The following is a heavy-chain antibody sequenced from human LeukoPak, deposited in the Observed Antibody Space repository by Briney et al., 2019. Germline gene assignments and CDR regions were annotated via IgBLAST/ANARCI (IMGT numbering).Heavy chain of an antibody. V-gene: IGHV3-21*01. Sequence: GGSLRLSCAASGFTFSSYSMNWVRQAPGKGLEWVSSISSSSDYIYYADSVKGRLTISRDNAKNSLYLQMNSLRVEDTAVFYCARSSYEANWFDPWGQGTLVTVSS. CDR2: ISSSSDYI. CDR3: ARSSYEANWFDP. J-gene: IGHJ5*02. D-gene: IGHD3-22*01. CDR1: GFTFSSYS.